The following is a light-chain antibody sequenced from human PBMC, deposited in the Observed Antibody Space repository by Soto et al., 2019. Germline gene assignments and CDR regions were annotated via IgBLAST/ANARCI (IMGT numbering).Light chain of an antibody. CDR2: AAS. CDR1: QIISSY. CDR3: QRSYSTPWT. V-gene: IGKV1-39*01. J-gene: IGKJ1*01. Sequence: DIQMTQSPSSLSASVGDRVTITCRASQIISSYLNWYQQKPGKAPKLLIYAASSLQSGVPSRFSGSGSGTDFTLTISSLQPEDFATYYCQRSYSTPWTFCQGTKVDIK.